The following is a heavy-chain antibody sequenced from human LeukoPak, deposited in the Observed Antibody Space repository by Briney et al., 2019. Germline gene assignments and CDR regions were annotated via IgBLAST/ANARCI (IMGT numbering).Heavy chain of an antibody. Sequence: PSENLSLTCTVSGDSINSGDYYWSWIRQPPGKGLEWIGYIYYSGSTYYNPSLKSRVTMSVDTSKNQFSLKLSSVTAADTAVYYCARGYCSGGSCYPYYFDYWGQGTLVTVSS. V-gene: IGHV4-30-4*01. D-gene: IGHD2-15*01. CDR1: GDSINSGDYY. CDR3: ARGYCSGGSCYPYYFDY. CDR2: IYYSGST. J-gene: IGHJ4*02.